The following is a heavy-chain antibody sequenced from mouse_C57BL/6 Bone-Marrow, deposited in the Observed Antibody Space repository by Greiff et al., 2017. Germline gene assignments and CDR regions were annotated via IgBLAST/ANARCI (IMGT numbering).Heavy chain of an antibody. J-gene: IGHJ1*03. D-gene: IGHD2-1*01. Sequence: QVQLQQSGAELARPGASVKLSCKASGYTFTSYGISWVKQRTGQGLEWIGEIYPRSGNTYYNEKFKGKATLTADKSSSTAYMELRSLTSEDSAVYVSAREGNYGWYFDVWGTGTTVTVSS. V-gene: IGHV1-81*01. CDR3: AREGNYGWYFDV. CDR1: GYTFTSYG. CDR2: IYPRSGNT.